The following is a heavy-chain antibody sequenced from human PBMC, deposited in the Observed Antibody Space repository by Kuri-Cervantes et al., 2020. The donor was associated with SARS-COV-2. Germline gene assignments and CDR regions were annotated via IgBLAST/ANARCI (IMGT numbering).Heavy chain of an antibody. CDR1: GFTFSSHW. CDR3: ARDLTLSSGGYYYYYYMDV. D-gene: IGHD6-6*01. V-gene: IGHV3-74*01. CDR2: INSDGSST. J-gene: IGHJ6*03. Sequence: GESLKISCATSGFTFSSHWMHWVRQAPGKGLVWVSRINSDGSSTSYADSVKGRFTISRDNAKNSLYLQMNSLRAEDTAVYYCARDLTLSSGGYYYYYYMDVWGKGTTVTVSS.